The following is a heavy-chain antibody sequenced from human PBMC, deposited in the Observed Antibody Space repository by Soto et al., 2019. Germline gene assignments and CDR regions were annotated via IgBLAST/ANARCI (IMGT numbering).Heavy chain of an antibody. CDR3: TRAVSAWSPYFDS. CDR1: GFTFSSYW. Sequence: EVQLVESGGGLVQPGGSLRLSCAASGFTFSSYWMHWVRQAPGKGLVWVSRIKSDGSSTNYADSVRGRFTLSRDNAKNTLYLQMDSLRAEDTAVYYCTRAVSAWSPYFDSWGQGTLVTVSS. J-gene: IGHJ4*02. D-gene: IGHD6-19*01. V-gene: IGHV3-74*01. CDR2: IKSDGSST.